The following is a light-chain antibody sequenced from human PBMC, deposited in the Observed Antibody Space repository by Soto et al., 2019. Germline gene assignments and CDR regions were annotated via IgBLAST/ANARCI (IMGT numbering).Light chain of an antibody. V-gene: IGKV2-28*01. Sequence: DIVMTQSPLYLPVTPGEPVSISCRSSQSLLHSNGYNYLDWYLQKPGQSPQLLIYLGSNRASGVPDRFSGSGSGTDFTLKISRVEAEDVGVYYCMQALQTPPFTFGPGTKVDIK. CDR3: MQALQTPPFT. J-gene: IGKJ3*01. CDR2: LGS. CDR1: QSLLHSNGYNY.